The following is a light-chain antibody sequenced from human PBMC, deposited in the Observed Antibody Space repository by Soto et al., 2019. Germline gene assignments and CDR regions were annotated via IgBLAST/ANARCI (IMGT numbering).Light chain of an antibody. CDR2: GAS. V-gene: IGKV3-20*01. CDR1: QSVSSSY. J-gene: IGKJ3*01. CDR3: QQYGSSPLT. Sequence: EVVWTQSPATLSWSPGERATLSCRASQSVSSSYLAWYQQKPGQAPRLLIYGASSRATGIPDRFSGSGSGTDFTLTISRLEPEDFAVYYCQQYGSSPLTFGPGTKVDIK.